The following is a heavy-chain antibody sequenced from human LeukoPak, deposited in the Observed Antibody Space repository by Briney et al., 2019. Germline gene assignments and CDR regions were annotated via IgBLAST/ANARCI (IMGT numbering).Heavy chain of an antibody. D-gene: IGHD3-16*01. CDR3: ARGDDPPKYYFDY. CDR1: GFTSSSYG. V-gene: IGHV3-33*01. Sequence: GGSLRLSCAASGFTSSSYGMHWVRQAPGKGLEWVAVIWYDGSNKYYADSVKGRFTISRDNSKNTLYLQMNSLRAEDTAVYYCARGDDPPKYYFDYWGQGTLVTVSS. J-gene: IGHJ4*02. CDR2: IWYDGSNK.